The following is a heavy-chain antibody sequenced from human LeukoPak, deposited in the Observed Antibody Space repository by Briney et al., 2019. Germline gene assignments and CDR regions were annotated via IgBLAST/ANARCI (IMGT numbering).Heavy chain of an antibody. J-gene: IGHJ3*02. CDR1: GGTFSSYA. CDR3: ATGLVGVFVDAFDI. CDR2: IIPIFGTA. V-gene: IGHV1-69*06. D-gene: IGHD1-26*01. Sequence: SVKVSCKASGGTFSSYAISWVRQAPGQGLEWMGGIIPIFGTANYAQKFQGRVTMTEDTSTDTAYMELSSLRSEDTAVYYCATGLVGVFVDAFDIWGQGTMVTVSS.